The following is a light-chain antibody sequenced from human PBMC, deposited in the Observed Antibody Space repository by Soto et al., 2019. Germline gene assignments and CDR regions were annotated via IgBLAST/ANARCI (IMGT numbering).Light chain of an antibody. CDR1: QGIGDT. CDR3: QPYNNWPLT. CDR2: DTS. J-gene: IGKJ4*01. V-gene: IGKV3-15*01. Sequence: VMMQSPATLSVSPGDGATLSCRASQGIGDTLAWYQHKPGQTPRLLIYDTSTRSTGVPTRFSGSRSGAEFTLPINSLQSEDVAVYYCQPYNNWPLTFGGGTKVEIK.